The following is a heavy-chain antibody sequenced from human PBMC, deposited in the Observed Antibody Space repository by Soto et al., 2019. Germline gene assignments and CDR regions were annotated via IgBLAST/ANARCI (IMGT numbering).Heavy chain of an antibody. CDR3: ARGGPDSSTWNFFNY. V-gene: IGHV3-20*04. CDR1: GFTFDDYG. Sequence: GSLRLSCAASGFTFDDYGLSWVRLAPGKGLEWVSGINWNGGSRGYADSVKGRFTISRDNAKNSVFLQMKSLRADDTALYYCARGGPDSSTWNFFNYWGQGTLVTVSS. J-gene: IGHJ4*02. CDR2: INWNGGSR. D-gene: IGHD6-13*01.